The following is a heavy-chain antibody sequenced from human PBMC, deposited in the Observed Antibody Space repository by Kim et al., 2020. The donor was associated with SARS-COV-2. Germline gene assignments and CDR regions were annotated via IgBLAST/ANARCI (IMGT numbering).Heavy chain of an antibody. CDR1: GGSFSGYY. Sequence: SETLSLTCAVYGGSFSGYYWSWIRQPPGKGLEWIGEINHSGSTNYNPSLKSRVTISVDTSKNQFSLKLSSVTAADTAVYYCARGVYDFWSGYQYNWFDP. CDR3: ARGVYDFWSGYQYNWFDP. D-gene: IGHD3-3*01. V-gene: IGHV4-34*01. J-gene: IGHJ5*02. CDR2: INHSGST.